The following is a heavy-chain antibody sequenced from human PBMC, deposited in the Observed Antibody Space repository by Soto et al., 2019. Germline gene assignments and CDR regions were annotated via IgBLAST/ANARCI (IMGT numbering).Heavy chain of an antibody. D-gene: IGHD3-3*01. Sequence: SETLSLTCTVSGGSISSGDYYWSWIRQPPGKGLEWIGYIYYSGSTYYNPSLKSRVTISVDTSKNQFSLKLSSVTAADTAVYYCAREPDTEYDFWSGYDAFDIWGQGTMVTVSS. J-gene: IGHJ3*02. V-gene: IGHV4-30-4*01. CDR3: AREPDTEYDFWSGYDAFDI. CDR1: GGSISSGDYY. CDR2: IYYSGST.